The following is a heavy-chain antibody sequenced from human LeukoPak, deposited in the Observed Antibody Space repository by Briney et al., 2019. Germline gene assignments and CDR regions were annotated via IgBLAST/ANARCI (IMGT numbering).Heavy chain of an antibody. CDR3: AREALSGWLKAFDI. CDR2: IWYDGSNK. J-gene: IGHJ3*02. V-gene: IGHV3-33*01. CDR1: EFXFSIYG. D-gene: IGHD3-9*01. Sequence: GGSLRLSCAASEFXFSIYGMHWVRQAPGTGLEWVAVIWYDGSNKYYADSVKGRFTVSRDNSKNTLYMQMNSLRAEDTAVYYCAREALSGWLKAFDIWGQGTMVTVSS.